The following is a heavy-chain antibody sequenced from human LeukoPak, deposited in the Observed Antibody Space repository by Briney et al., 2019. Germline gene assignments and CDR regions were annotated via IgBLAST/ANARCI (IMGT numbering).Heavy chain of an antibody. J-gene: IGHJ4*02. CDR3: ARDNYGDVERYYFDY. V-gene: IGHV3-48*02. D-gene: IGHD4-17*01. CDR1: GFTFSTYS. CDR2: ISSIRSTI. Sequence: GGSLRLSCAASGFTFSTYSMDWVRQAPGKGREWVSYISSIRSTIYYADSVKGRFTISRDNGKNSLSLQMNSLRDEDTAVYYCARDNYGDVERYYFDYWGQGTLVT.